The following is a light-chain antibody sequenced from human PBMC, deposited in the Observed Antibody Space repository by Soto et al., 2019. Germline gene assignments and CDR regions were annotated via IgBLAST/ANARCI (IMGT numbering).Light chain of an antibody. Sequence: QSVLTQPPSVSEAPGQRVTISCSGSRSNIGDNAVNWYQQLPGKAPKLLIYYDDLLPSGVSDRFSGSKSGTSASLAISGLQSEDEDDYYCAFWDDRLNGPVFGGGTKLTVL. V-gene: IGLV1-36*01. CDR1: RSNIGDNA. J-gene: IGLJ2*01. CDR3: AFWDDRLNGPV. CDR2: YDD.